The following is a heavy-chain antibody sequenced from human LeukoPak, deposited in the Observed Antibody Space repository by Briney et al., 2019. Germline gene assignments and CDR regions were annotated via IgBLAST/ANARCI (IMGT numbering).Heavy chain of an antibody. D-gene: IGHD3-3*01. CDR1: GGSFSGYS. CDR2: INHSGST. V-gene: IGHV4-34*01. CDR3: ARGDFWSGIVDY. J-gene: IGHJ4*02. Sequence: SETLSLTCAVYGGSFSGYSWSWIRQPPGKGLEWIGDINHSGSTNYHPPLKSRVTISVDTSKNQFSLKLSSVTAADTAVYYCARGDFWSGIVDYWGEGTLVSVCS.